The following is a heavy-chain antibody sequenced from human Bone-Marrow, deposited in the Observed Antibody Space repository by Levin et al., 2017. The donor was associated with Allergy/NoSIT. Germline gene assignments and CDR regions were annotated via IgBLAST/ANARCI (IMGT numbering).Heavy chain of an antibody. CDR1: GRSFSHYY. D-gene: IGHD5-18*01. J-gene: IGHJ6*02. CDR3: ARSRLDTWRFDFYGMDV. Sequence: PSETLSLTCGVFGRSFSHYYWTWVRQSPGKGLEWIGEITQSGTTNFHPSLQGRVMLSLDTSKNHLSLNLTSVTAADTAVYYCARSRLDTWRFDFYGMDVWGQGTPVTVSS. V-gene: IGHV4-34*01. CDR2: ITQSGTT.